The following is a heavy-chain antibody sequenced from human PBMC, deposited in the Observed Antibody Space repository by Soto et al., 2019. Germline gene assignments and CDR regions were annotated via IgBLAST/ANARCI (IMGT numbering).Heavy chain of an antibody. Sequence: PGGSLRLSCAASGFTFSSYAMSWVRQAPGKGLEWVSGINGNGDSTYYADSVKGRFTISRDNSKNTVYLQLNSLRAEDTAVYYCGKDRPKGMDVWGQGTTVTVSS. V-gene: IGHV3-23*01. CDR3: GKDRPKGMDV. J-gene: IGHJ6*02. CDR2: INGNGDST. CDR1: GFTFSSYA.